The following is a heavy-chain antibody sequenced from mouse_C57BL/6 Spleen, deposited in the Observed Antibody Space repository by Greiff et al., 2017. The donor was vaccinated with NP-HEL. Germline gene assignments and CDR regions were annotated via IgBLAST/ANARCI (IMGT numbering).Heavy chain of an antibody. D-gene: IGHD2-4*01. CDR2: VYPYNGGT. Sequence: LVKPGPSVKISCKASGFTFTDYYMHWVKQSHGKSLEWIGLVYPYNGGTSYNQKFKGKATLTVDTSSSTAYMELNSLTSEDSAVYYCAVRDYVGSYAMDYWGQGTSVTVSS. CDR3: AVRDYVGSYAMDY. V-gene: IGHV1-36*01. J-gene: IGHJ4*01. CDR1: GFTFTDYY.